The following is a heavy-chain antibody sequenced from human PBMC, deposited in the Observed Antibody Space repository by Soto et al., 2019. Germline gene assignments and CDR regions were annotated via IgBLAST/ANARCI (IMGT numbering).Heavy chain of an antibody. J-gene: IGHJ4*02. D-gene: IGHD5-12*01. CDR2: VYYSGNT. CDR3: ARDKHGGYVNYFDY. Sequence: SETLSLTCTVSSGSLSSYYWTWIRQPPGKGLEWIGYVYYSGNTNYNPSLKSRVTISVDTSKNQFSLKLSSVTAADTAVYYCARDKHGGYVNYFDYWGQGTLVTVSS. CDR1: SGSLSSYY. V-gene: IGHV4-59*01.